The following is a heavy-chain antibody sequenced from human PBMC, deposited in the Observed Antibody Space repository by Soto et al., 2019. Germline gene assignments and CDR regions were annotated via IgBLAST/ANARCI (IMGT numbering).Heavy chain of an antibody. CDR2: ISAYNGNT. CDR3: GRCEYGSGSYYNYY. D-gene: IGHD3-10*01. J-gene: IGHJ4*02. V-gene: IGHV1-18*01. CDR1: GYSFTSYS. Sequence: GTSVKLSCKDCGYSFTSYSIWSLRQSPGQGLEWMGWISAYNGNTNYAQKLQGRVTMTTDTSTSTAYMELRSLRSDDTAVYYCGRCEYGSGSYYNYYWGQGILVTVSS.